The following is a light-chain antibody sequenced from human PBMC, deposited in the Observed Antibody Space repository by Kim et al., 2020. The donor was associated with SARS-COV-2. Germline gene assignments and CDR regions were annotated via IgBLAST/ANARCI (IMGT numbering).Light chain of an antibody. CDR2: AAS. J-gene: IGKJ1*01. CDR1: QSVSSN. V-gene: IGKV3-15*01. Sequence: VSPAERATLSCTSSQSVSSNLAWYQQKPGQAPRLLISAASTRATGIPVRFSGGGSGTDFTLTISSLQSEDFAVYDCQQYDKWPRTFGQGTKVDIK. CDR3: QQYDKWPRT.